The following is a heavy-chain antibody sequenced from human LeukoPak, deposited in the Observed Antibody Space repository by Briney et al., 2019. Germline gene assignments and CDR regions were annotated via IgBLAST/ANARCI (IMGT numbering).Heavy chain of an antibody. CDR2: IYYSGNT. J-gene: IGHJ5*02. V-gene: IGHV4-39*01. CDR3: ARHYVAAAGNWLGP. CDR1: SGSITSNNYY. Sequence: PSETLSLTCTVSSGSITSNNYYWGWLRQPPGEGLEWIGSIYYSGNTYYNPSLKTRLIMSVDTSKNQFSLKLSSVTAADTAVYYCARHYVAAAGNWLGPWGQGTLVTVSS. D-gene: IGHD2-2*01.